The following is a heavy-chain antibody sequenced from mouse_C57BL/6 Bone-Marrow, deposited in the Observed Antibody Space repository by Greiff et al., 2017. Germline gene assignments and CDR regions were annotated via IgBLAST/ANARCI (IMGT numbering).Heavy chain of an antibody. V-gene: IGHV5-4*01. CDR3: ARDDGYYVFAY. Sequence: EVQVVESGGGLVKPGGSLKLSCAASGFTFSSYAMSWVRQTPEKRLEWVATISDGGSYTYYPDNVKGRFTISRDNAKNNLYLQMSHLKSEDTAMYYCARDDGYYVFAYWGQGTLVTVSA. J-gene: IGHJ3*01. D-gene: IGHD2-3*01. CDR2: ISDGGSYT. CDR1: GFTFSSYA.